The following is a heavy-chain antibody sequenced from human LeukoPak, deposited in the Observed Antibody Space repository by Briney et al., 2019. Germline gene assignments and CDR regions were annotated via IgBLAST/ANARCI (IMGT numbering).Heavy chain of an antibody. CDR1: GFTLSAYS. Sequence: GGSLRLSCAASGFTLSAYSINWVRQAPGKGLEWIAYMSSSMNTIYYADAVKGRFTVSRDNANNSVHLQMSSLRAEDTAVYYRATPGVRDYYSYLDVWGTGTTVTVSS. D-gene: IGHD2-21*01. J-gene: IGHJ6*03. V-gene: IGHV3-48*04. CDR2: MSSSMNTI. CDR3: ATPGVRDYYSYLDV.